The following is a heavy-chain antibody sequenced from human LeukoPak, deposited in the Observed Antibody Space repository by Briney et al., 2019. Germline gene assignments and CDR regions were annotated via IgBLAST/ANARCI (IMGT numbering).Heavy chain of an antibody. Sequence: PSETLSLTCTVSVGSLSSGDYYWSWIRQPPGKGLEWIGYMYSGSTYYSPSLKTRVTISVDTSKNQFSLKLSSVTAADTAVYYCARTVDTAMFYYFDYWGQGTLVTVSS. V-gene: IGHV4-30-4*01. CDR1: VGSLSSGDYY. D-gene: IGHD5-18*01. J-gene: IGHJ4*02. CDR2: MYSGST. CDR3: ARTVDTAMFYYFDY.